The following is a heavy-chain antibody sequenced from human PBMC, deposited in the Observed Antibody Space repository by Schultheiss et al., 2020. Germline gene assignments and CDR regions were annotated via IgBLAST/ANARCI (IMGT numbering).Heavy chain of an antibody. Sequence: SETLSLTCTVSGGSISSGDYYWSWIRQPPGKGLEWIGYIYYSGSTYYNPSLKSRVTISVDTSKNQFSLKLSSVTAADTAVYYCARDRYSSSWYEAYYYYGMDVWGQGTTVTVSS. J-gene: IGHJ6*02. CDR2: IYYSGST. D-gene: IGHD6-13*01. CDR3: ARDRYSSSWYEAYYYYGMDV. CDR1: GGSISSGDYY. V-gene: IGHV4-30-4*08.